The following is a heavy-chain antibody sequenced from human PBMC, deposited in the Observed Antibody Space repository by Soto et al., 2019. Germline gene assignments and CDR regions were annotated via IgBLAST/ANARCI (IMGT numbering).Heavy chain of an antibody. V-gene: IGHV3-33*01. D-gene: IGHD2-15*01. CDR3: ARWGSSGGSFPDYFDY. CDR2: IWHDGSNK. CDR1: GFKFSTYG. J-gene: IGHJ4*02. Sequence: QVQLVESGGGVVQPGRSLRLSCAASGFKFSTYGMHWVRQDPGKGLEWVAVIWHDGSNKYYADSVKGRFTISRDNSKNTLYLQMNSQRAEDTAVYYCARWGSSGGSFPDYFDYWGQGTLVTVSA.